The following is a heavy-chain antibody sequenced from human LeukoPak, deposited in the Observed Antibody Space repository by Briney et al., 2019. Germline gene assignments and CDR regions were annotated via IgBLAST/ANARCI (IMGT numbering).Heavy chain of an antibody. J-gene: IGHJ4*02. D-gene: IGHD1-1*01. Sequence: SETLSLTCTVSGGSISSGSYYWSWIRQPAGKGLEWIGRIYTSGSTNYNPSLKSRVTISVDTSKNQFSLKLSSVTAADMAVYYRARANWNDVFDYWGQGTLVTVSS. V-gene: IGHV4-61*02. CDR3: ARANWNDVFDY. CDR1: GGSISSGSYY. CDR2: IYTSGST.